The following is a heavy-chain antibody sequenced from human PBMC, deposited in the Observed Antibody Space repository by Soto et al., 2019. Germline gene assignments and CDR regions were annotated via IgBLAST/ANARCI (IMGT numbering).Heavy chain of an antibody. CDR1: GFTFSSYG. Sequence: EVQLLESGGGFVQPGGSLRLSCAASGFTFSSYGMSWVRQAPGKGLEWVSSINNSGSRTYHADSVKGRFTIARDNFKNTLYLQMNSLRAEDTAVYYCAKARTDQSGTYFPFHYWGQGTLVTVSS. CDR2: INNSGSRT. V-gene: IGHV3-23*01. D-gene: IGHD1-26*01. J-gene: IGHJ4*02. CDR3: AKARTDQSGTYFPFHY.